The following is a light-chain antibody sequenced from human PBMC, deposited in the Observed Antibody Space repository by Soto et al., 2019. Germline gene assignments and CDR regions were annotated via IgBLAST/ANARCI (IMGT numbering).Light chain of an antibody. CDR3: QQYGKT. CDR2: DAS. CDR1: QSVSSY. J-gene: IGKJ1*01. Sequence: EIVMTQYTATLSLSPGERAARSCRASQSVSSYLAWYQQKPGQAPRLLIYDASNRATGIPARFSGSGSGTDFTLTISRLEPEDFAVYYCQQYGKTFGQGTKVDI. V-gene: IGKV3-11*01.